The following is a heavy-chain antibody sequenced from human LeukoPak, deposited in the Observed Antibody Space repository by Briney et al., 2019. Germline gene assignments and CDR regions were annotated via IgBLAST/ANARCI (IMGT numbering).Heavy chain of an antibody. D-gene: IGHD6-13*01. J-gene: IGHJ4*02. Sequence: ASVKVSCKASGYSFTGYYTHWVRQAPGQGLEWMGWIHPNNGGTSYAQKFQGRVTMTRDTSISTAYMELSSLRSDDTAMYYCAREISAVYYYWGLGTLVTASS. CDR3: AREISAVYYY. CDR2: IHPNNGGT. CDR1: GYSFTGYY. V-gene: IGHV1-2*02.